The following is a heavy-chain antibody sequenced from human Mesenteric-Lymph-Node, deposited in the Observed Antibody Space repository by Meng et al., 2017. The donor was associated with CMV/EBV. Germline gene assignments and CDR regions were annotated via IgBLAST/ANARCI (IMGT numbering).Heavy chain of an antibody. D-gene: IGHD1-20*01. CDR1: GGTFSSYA. CDR3: ARDNRITGHHTTFSEGMDV. V-gene: IGHV1-69*05. Sequence: SVKVSCKASGGTFSSYAISWVRQAPGQGLEWMGGIIPIFGTANYAQKFQGRVTITTDESTSTAYMELSSLRSEDTAVYYCARDNRITGHHTTFSEGMDVWGQGTTVTV. J-gene: IGHJ6*02. CDR2: IIPIFGTA.